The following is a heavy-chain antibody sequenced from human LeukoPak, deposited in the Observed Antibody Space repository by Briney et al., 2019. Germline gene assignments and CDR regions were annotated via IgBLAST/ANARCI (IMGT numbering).Heavy chain of an antibody. CDR2: VSRSSSYT. Sequence: GGSLRLSCAASGFSFNGYSMNWVRQAPGKGLEWVSSVSRSSSYTYYADSVKGRFTISRDNSKNTLYLQMSSLRAEDTAVYYCVKDFIAVAGASGVFDYWGQGTLVTVSS. V-gene: IGHV3-21*01. J-gene: IGHJ4*02. CDR1: GFSFNGYS. D-gene: IGHD6-19*01. CDR3: VKDFIAVAGASGVFDY.